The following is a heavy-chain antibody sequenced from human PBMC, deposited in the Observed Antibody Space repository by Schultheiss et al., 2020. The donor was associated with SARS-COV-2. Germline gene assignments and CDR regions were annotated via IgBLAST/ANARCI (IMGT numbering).Heavy chain of an antibody. D-gene: IGHD2-2*01. Sequence: GGSLRLSCAASGFTFSSYGMHWVRQAPGKGLEWVAVIWYDGSNKYYADSVKGRFTISRDNSKNTLYLQMNSLRAEDTAVYYCARTVGYCSSTSCYPPDYWGQGTLVTVSS. V-gene: IGHV3-33*01. J-gene: IGHJ4*02. CDR1: GFTFSSYG. CDR3: ARTVGYCSSTSCYPPDY. CDR2: IWYDGSNK.